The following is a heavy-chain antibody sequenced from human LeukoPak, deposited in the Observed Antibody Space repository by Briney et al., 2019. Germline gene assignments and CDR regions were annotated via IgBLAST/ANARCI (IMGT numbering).Heavy chain of an antibody. Sequence: PGGSLRLSCVASGFTFSSYGMTWVRQAPGKGPEWVSVISSSAGSTYYADSVKGRFTISRDNSKNTLYLQMNSLRAEDTAVYYCAKGSGRGYSYGLEYWGQGTRVTVSS. J-gene: IGHJ4*02. V-gene: IGHV3-23*01. CDR1: GFTFSSYG. CDR3: AKGSGRGYSYGLEY. D-gene: IGHD5-18*01. CDR2: ISSSAGST.